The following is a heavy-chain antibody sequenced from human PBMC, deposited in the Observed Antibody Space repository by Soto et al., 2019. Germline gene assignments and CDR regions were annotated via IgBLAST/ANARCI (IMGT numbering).Heavy chain of an antibody. D-gene: IGHD6-13*01. CDR2: ISAYNGNT. CDR3: AREVSAAGTAQGYYYYYYMDV. Sequence: ASVEVSCKASGYTFTSCGSSWVRQAPGQGLEWMGWISAYNGNTNYAQKLQGRVTMTTDTSTSTAYMELRSLRSDDTAVYYCAREVSAAGTAQGYYYYYYMDVWGKGTTVT. J-gene: IGHJ6*03. CDR1: GYTFTSCG. V-gene: IGHV1-18*01.